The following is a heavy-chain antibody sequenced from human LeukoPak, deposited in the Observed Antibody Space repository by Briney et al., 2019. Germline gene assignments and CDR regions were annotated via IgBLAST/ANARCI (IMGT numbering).Heavy chain of an antibody. CDR3: TTEYCSGGSCPAGP. Sequence: PGGSLRLSCAASGFTFINAWMNWVRQAPGKGLEWVGRIKSKTDGGTTDYAAPVKGRFTISRDDSKNTLYLQMNSLKTEDTAVYYCTTEYCSGGSCPAGPWGQGTLVTVSS. V-gene: IGHV3-15*01. J-gene: IGHJ1*01. CDR1: GFTFINAW. D-gene: IGHD2-15*01. CDR2: IKSKTDGGTT.